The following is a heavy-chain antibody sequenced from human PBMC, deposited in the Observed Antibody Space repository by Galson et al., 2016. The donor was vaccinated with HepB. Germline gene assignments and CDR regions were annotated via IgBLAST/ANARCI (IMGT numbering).Heavy chain of an antibody. V-gene: IGHV3-7*01. J-gene: IGHJ4*02. CDR1: GFTFSSYW. CDR2: IKQDGSEK. Sequence: SLRLSCAASGFTFSSYWMSWVRQAPGKGLEWVANIKQDGSEKYYVDSVKGRFTISRDNAKNSLYLQMNSLRAEDTAVYYCARDWPIHDYGDQIDYWGQGTLVTVSS. CDR3: ARDWPIHDYGDQIDY. D-gene: IGHD4-17*01.